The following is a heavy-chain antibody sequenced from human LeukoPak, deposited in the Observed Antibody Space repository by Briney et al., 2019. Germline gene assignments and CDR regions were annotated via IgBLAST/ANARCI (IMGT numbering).Heavy chain of an antibody. D-gene: IGHD6-19*01. CDR1: GVTFSSYA. CDR3: VKDLQGQYSSGWYGFDY. CDR2: ISSNGGST. Sequence: GGSLRLSCSASGVTFSSYAMHWVRQAPGKGLEYVSAISSNGGSTYYADPVKGRFTISRDNSKNTLYLQMSSLRAEDTAAYYCVKDLQGQYSSGWYGFDYWGQGTLVTVSS. V-gene: IGHV3-64D*06. J-gene: IGHJ4*02.